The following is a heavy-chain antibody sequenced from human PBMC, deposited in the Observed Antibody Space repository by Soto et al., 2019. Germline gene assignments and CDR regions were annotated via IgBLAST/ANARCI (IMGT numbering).Heavy chain of an antibody. CDR1: GYTFTSYW. V-gene: IGHV5-10-1*04. J-gene: IGHJ5*02. Sequence: GESLKISCQVFGYTFTSYWITWVRQMPGKGLEWMGRIDPSNSFTDYNPSFQGQVTISADRSTSTVFLQWASLKASDTAVYFCARKDKSGYFNWFDPWGQGTLVTVSS. CDR3: ARKDKSGYFNWFDP. CDR2: IDPSNSFT. D-gene: IGHD3-22*01.